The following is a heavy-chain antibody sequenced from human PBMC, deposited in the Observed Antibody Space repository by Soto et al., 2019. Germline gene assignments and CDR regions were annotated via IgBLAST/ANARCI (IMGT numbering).Heavy chain of an antibody. J-gene: IGHJ4*02. D-gene: IGHD3-22*01. V-gene: IGHV3-30*18. CDR2: ISNDGTHK. CDR3: AKDLYYYDSSLDDY. CDR1: GFTFSSYA. Sequence: QVHLAESGGGVVQPGRSLRLSCAGSGFTFSSYAMHWVRQAPGKGLEWVAVISNDGTHKYYAESLKGRFIISRDNSKNTLYLQMKSLRAEDTAVYFCAKDLYYYDSSLDDYWGQGTLVTVSS.